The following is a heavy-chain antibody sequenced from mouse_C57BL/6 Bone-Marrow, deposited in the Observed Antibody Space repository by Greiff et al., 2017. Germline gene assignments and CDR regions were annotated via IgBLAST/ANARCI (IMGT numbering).Heavy chain of an antibody. CDR3: ARSPWYVEV. Sequence: QVQLQQPGAELVKPGASVKLSCKASGYTFTSYWMHWVKQRPGQGLEWIGMIHPNSGSTNYNEKFKGKATLTVDQSSSTAYMQLSSLTSEDSAVYYCARSPWYVEVWGTGTTVTGSS. CDR1: GYTFTSYW. J-gene: IGHJ1*03. V-gene: IGHV1-64*01. CDR2: IHPNSGST.